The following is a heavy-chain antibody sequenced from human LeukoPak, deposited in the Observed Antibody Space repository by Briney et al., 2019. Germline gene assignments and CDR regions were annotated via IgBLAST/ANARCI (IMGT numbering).Heavy chain of an antibody. CDR3: ARGRPYDYVWGSYRRYFNY. V-gene: IGHV4-34*01. CDR2: INHSGST. CDR1: GGSFSGYY. Sequence: SETLSLTCAVYGGSFSGYYWSWIRQPPGKGLEWIGEINHSGSTNYNPSLKSRVTISVDTSKNQFSLKLSSVTAADTAVYYCARGRPYDYVWGSYRRYFNYWGQGTLVTVSS. J-gene: IGHJ4*02. D-gene: IGHD3-16*02.